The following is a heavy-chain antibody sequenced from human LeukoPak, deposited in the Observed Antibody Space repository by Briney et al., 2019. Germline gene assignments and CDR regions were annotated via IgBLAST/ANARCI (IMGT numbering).Heavy chain of an antibody. CDR3: ARDFGFGSA. Sequence: PSETLSLTRTVSGGSISSSYWSWIRQPAGKGLEWIGRIFTSGTTEYNPSLKSRVTISVDTSKNQFSLKLTSVTAADTAVYYCARDFGFGSAWGQGALVTVSS. J-gene: IGHJ5*02. CDR2: IFTSGTT. CDR1: GGSISSSY. V-gene: IGHV4-4*07. D-gene: IGHD6-19*01.